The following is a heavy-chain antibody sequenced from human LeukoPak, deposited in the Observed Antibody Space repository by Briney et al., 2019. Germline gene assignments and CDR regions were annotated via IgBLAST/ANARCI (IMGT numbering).Heavy chain of an antibody. Sequence: SETLSLTCTVSGGSISVYYWSWVRQPPGKGLEWIGYIYYSGSTNYNPSLKSRVTISVDTSKNQFSLKLSSVTAADTAVYYCARHSKYYYDSSGSYVGYFQHWGQGTLVTVSS. V-gene: IGHV4-59*08. J-gene: IGHJ1*01. CDR2: IYYSGST. CDR3: ARHSKYYYDSSGSYVGYFQH. CDR1: GGSISVYY. D-gene: IGHD3-22*01.